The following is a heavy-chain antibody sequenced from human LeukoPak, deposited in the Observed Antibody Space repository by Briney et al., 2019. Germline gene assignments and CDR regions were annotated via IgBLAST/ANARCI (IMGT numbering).Heavy chain of an antibody. CDR1: GFTFDDYA. CDR2: ISWNSGSI. CDR3: ARPSGTTVTTD. V-gene: IGHV3-9*01. Sequence: GRSLRLSCAASGFTFDDYAMHWVRQAPGKGLEWVSGISWNSGSIGYADSVKGRFTISRDNAKNTLCLQMNSLRAEDTAVYYCARPSGTTVTTDWGQGTLVTVSS. J-gene: IGHJ4*02. D-gene: IGHD4-17*01.